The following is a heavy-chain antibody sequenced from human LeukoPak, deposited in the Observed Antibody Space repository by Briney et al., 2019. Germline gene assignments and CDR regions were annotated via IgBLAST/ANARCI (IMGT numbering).Heavy chain of an antibody. D-gene: IGHD3-10*01. J-gene: IGHJ4*02. Sequence: GGSLRLSCAASGFTFSSYAMNWVRQAPGKGLEWVSAIRGSGGSTYYADSVKGRFTISRDNSKNTLYLQMNSLRAEDTAVYYCAKVPVSSGSYYFDYWGQGTLVTVSS. CDR3: AKVPVSSGSYYFDY. CDR1: GFTFSSYA. CDR2: IRGSGGST. V-gene: IGHV3-23*01.